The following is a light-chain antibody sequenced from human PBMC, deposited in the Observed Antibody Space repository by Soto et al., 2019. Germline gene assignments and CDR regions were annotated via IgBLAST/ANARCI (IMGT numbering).Light chain of an antibody. Sequence: QSALTQPASVSGSPGQSITISCTGTSSDVGGYHYVSWYQHHPGKAPNVMIYEVSNRPSGVSNRFSGSKSGNTASLTISGLQAEDEADYFCSSYTSTSTLVVFGGGTKLTVL. V-gene: IGLV2-14*01. CDR3: SSYTSTSTLVV. J-gene: IGLJ2*01. CDR1: SSDVGGYHY. CDR2: EVS.